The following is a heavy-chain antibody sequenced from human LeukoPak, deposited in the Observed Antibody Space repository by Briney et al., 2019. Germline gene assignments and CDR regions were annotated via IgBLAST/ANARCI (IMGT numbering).Heavy chain of an antibody. CDR3: ARGRGGTYYDFWSGYSPYYFDY. Sequence: ASVKVSCKASGYTFTSYDINWVRQATGQGLEWMGWMNPNSGNTGYAQKFQGRVTMTRNTSIGTAYMELSSLGSEDTAVYYCARGRGGTYYDFWSGYSPYYFDYWGQGTLVTVSS. CDR2: MNPNSGNT. J-gene: IGHJ4*02. V-gene: IGHV1-8*01. CDR1: GYTFTSYD. D-gene: IGHD3-3*01.